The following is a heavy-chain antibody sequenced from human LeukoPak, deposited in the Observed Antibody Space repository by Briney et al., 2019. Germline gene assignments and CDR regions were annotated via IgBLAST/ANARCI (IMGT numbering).Heavy chain of an antibody. V-gene: IGHV4-39*01. CDR3: TYSGSSYPDY. J-gene: IGHJ4*02. CDR2: IYYSGST. Sequence: SETLSLTCTVSGGSISSSSYYWGWIRQPPGKGLEWIGSIYYSGSTYYNPSLKSRVTISVDTSKNQFSLKLSSVTAADTAVYYCTYSGSSYPDYWGQGTLVIVSS. CDR1: GGSISSSSYY. D-gene: IGHD1-26*01.